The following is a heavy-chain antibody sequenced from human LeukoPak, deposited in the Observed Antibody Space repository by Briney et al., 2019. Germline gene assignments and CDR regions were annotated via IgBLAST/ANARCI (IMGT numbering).Heavy chain of an antibody. J-gene: IGHJ3*02. CDR2: IYYSGST. CDR3: ARGSYWYYDSSGYPLRAFDI. V-gene: IGHV4-31*03. CDR1: GGSISSGGYY. Sequence: SETLSLTCTVSGGSISSGGYYWRWIRQHPGKGLEWIGYIYYSGSTYYNPSIKSRVTISVDTSKNQFSLKLSSVTAADTAVYYCARGSYWYYDSSGYPLRAFDIWGQGTMVTVSS. D-gene: IGHD3-22*01.